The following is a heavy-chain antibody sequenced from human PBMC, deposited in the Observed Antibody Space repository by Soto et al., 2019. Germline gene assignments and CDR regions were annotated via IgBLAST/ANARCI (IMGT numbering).Heavy chain of an antibody. D-gene: IGHD1-1*01. Sequence: SETLSLTCTVSGGSISSYYWSWIRQPPGKGLEWIGYIYYSGSTNYNPSPKSRVTISVDTSKNQFSLKLSSVTAADTAVYYCARHLEAPYYFDYWGQGTLVTVSS. CDR1: GGSISSYY. V-gene: IGHV4-59*08. J-gene: IGHJ4*02. CDR2: IYYSGST. CDR3: ARHLEAPYYFDY.